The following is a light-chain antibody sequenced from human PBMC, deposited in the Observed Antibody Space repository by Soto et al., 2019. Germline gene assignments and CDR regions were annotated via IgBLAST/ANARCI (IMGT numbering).Light chain of an antibody. CDR1: HSVSSSY. CDR2: CAS. Sequence: EIVLTQSPGTLSLSPGERATLSCRASHSVSSSYLAWYQQKPGQAPRHLIYCASSRATGIPDRFSGSGSGTDFPVTISRMEPEDFAVYYCQQYGREPPTTFGQGTRQEIK. V-gene: IGKV3-20*01. CDR3: QQYGREPPTT. J-gene: IGKJ5*01.